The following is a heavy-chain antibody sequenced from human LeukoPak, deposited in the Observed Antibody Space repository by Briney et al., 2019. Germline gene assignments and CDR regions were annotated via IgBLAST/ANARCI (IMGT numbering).Heavy chain of an antibody. V-gene: IGHV4-59*01. CDR2: IYYSGST. CDR1: GGSISSYY. Sequence: SETLSLTCTVSGGSISSYYWRWIRQPPGKGLEWIGYIYYSGSTNYNPSLKSRVTISVDTSKNQFSLKLSSVTAADTAVYYCSRGGYSYGPGWFDPWGQGTLVTVSS. CDR3: SRGGYSYGPGWFDP. D-gene: IGHD5-18*01. J-gene: IGHJ5*02.